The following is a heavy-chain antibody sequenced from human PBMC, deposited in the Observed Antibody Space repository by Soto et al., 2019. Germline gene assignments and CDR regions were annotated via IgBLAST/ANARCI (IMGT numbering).Heavy chain of an antibody. D-gene: IGHD6-13*01. CDR2: ISAYNGNT. J-gene: IGHJ6*02. Sequence: ASVKVSCKASGYTFTSYGISWVRQAPGQGLEWMGWISAYNGNTNYAQKLQGRVTMTTDTSTSTAYMELRSLRSDDTAVYYCARGGSSWYADPYYYYGMDVWGQGTTVTVSS. V-gene: IGHV1-18*01. CDR3: ARGGSSWYADPYYYYGMDV. CDR1: GYTFTSYG.